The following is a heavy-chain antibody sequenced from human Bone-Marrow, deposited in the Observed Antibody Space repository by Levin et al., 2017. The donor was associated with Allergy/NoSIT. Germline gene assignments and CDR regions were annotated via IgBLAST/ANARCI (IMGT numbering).Heavy chain of an antibody. CDR2: INSDGSST. D-gene: IGHD5-24*01. Sequence: GESLKISCAASGFTFSSYWMHWVRQAPGKGLVWVSRINSDGSSTSYADSVKGRFTISRDNAKNTLYLQMNSLRAEDTAVYYCARDGLHHYYYGMDVWGQGTTVTVSS. CDR1: GFTFSSYW. J-gene: IGHJ6*02. V-gene: IGHV3-74*01. CDR3: ARDGLHHYYYGMDV.